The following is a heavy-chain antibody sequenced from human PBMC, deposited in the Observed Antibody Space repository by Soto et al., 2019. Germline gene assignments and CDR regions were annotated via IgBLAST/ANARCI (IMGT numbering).Heavy chain of an antibody. J-gene: IGHJ6*02. CDR2: ISRSGTTI. Sequence: QVQLVESGGGLVKHGGSLRLSCAASGFTSSDYYMSWIRQAPGKGLEWVSSISRSGTTIYYADSVKGRFTIARDNAKNSLYLQMNSVRAEDTPVSYCAREERGEGIEPRARSRGQDAMDVWGQATTVTVSS. V-gene: IGHV3-11*01. CDR1: GFTSSDYY. CDR3: AREERGEGIEPRARSRGQDAMDV. D-gene: IGHD3-22*01.